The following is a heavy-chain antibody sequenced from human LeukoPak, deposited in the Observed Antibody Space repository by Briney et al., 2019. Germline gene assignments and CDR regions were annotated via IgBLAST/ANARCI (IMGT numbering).Heavy chain of an antibody. CDR1: GGSISSSSYY. CDR3: ARVRGSSGSYEYYHYMDV. J-gene: IGHJ6*03. Sequence: SETLSLTCTVSGGSISSSSYYWGWIRQPPGKGLEWIGSIYYSGSTYYNPSLKSRVTISVDTSKNQFSLKLSSVTAADTAVYYCARVRGSSGSYEYYHYMDVWGKGTTVTISS. V-gene: IGHV4-39*01. D-gene: IGHD1-26*01. CDR2: IYYSGST.